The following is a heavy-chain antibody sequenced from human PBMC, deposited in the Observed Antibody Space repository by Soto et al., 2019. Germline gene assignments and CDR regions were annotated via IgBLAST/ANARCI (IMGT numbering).Heavy chain of an antibody. J-gene: IGHJ4*02. D-gene: IGHD2-2*01. CDR3: ARGGYQLLYYFEY. Sequence: ASVKISCKASGYTFTGHYMHWVRQAPGQGLEWMGWINSNTGGTNYAQRFQGRVTMTRDTSVSTAYMELSSLRSDDTAVYYCARGGYQLLYYFEYWGEGSLVTVSS. CDR1: GYTFTGHY. CDR2: INSNTGGT. V-gene: IGHV1-2*02.